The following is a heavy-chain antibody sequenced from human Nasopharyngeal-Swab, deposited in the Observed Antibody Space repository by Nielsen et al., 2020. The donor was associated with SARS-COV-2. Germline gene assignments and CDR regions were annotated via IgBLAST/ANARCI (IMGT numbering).Heavy chain of an antibody. CDR2: ISSSGSTI. CDR1: GFTFSSYE. J-gene: IGHJ4*02. V-gene: IGHV3-48*03. D-gene: IGHD6-19*01. CDR3: AREVAGMDH. Sequence: LSLTCAASGFTFSSYEMNWVRQAPGKGLEWVSYISSSGSTIYYADSVKSRFTISRDNARNSLYLQMNSLRDEDTAVYYCAREVAGMDHWGQGTLVTDSS.